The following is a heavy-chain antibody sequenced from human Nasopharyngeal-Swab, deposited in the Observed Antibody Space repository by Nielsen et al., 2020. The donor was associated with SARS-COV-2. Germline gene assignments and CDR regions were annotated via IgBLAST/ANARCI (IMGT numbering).Heavy chain of an antibody. CDR1: GGYISSRSYY. Sequence: SETLSLTYTVSGGYISSRSYYWGWIRQPPRKGLEWIRSIYYSGSTYYNPSLKSRVTISVDTSKNLFSLKLSSVTAADTAVYYCARQGPDCSGGSCYSGHWGQGTLVTVSS. CDR2: IYYSGST. J-gene: IGHJ4*02. D-gene: IGHD2-15*01. V-gene: IGHV4-39*01. CDR3: ARQGPDCSGGSCYSGH.